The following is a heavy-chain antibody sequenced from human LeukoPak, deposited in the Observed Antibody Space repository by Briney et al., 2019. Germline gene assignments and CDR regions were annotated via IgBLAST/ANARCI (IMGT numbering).Heavy chain of an antibody. J-gene: IGHJ4*02. CDR3: ATSRVFDF. CDR1: GFTFRDYF. CDR2: INSDGNNI. Sequence: GGSLRLSWVTSGFTFRDYFMNWIRQAPGKGPEWLSFINSDGNNIYYRDSVKGRFTISRDNAKKTLYLEMNNLRVDDTAIYYCATSRVFDFWGQGTLVAVSS. V-gene: IGHV3-11*04.